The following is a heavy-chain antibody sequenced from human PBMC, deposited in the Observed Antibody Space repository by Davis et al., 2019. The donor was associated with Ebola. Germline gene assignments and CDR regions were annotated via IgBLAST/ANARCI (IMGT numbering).Heavy chain of an antibody. D-gene: IGHD5-18*01. Sequence: GESLKISCAASGFTFSSYGMHWVRQAPGKGLEWVAVIWYDGSNKYYADSVKGRFTISRDNAKNSLYLQMHSLRAEDTAVYYCARDMGTAMVLYDYGMDVWGKGTTVSVSS. CDR2: IWYDGSNK. V-gene: IGHV3-33*01. CDR3: ARDMGTAMVLYDYGMDV. J-gene: IGHJ6*04. CDR1: GFTFSSYG.